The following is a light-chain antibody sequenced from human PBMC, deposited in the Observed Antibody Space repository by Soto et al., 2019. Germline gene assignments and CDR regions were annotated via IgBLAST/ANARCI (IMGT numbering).Light chain of an antibody. CDR3: QRLNSNLLFS. CDR1: QGLNSY. Sequence: DIQLTQSPSLLSASVGVRVTITCRASQGLNSYLAWYQKKAGKAPQLLIYATSTLQTGVPSRFSGSGSGTEFTLTINRVQPEDFATYYCQRLNSNLLFSFGPGTTVDLK. J-gene: IGKJ3*01. CDR2: ATS. V-gene: IGKV1-9*01.